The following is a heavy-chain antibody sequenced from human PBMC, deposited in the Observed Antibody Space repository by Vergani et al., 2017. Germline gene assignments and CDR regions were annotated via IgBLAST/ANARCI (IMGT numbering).Heavy chain of an antibody. CDR1: GFTFSSYA. V-gene: IGHV3-23*04. CDR3: AKDQSYCSSTSCDAFDI. D-gene: IGHD2-2*01. Sequence: EVQLEESGGGLVLPGRSLRLSCAASGFTFSSYAMSWVRQAPGKGLEWVSAISGSGGSTYYADSVKGRFTISRDNSKNTLYLQMNSLRAEDTAVYYCAKDQSYCSSTSCDAFDIWGQGTMVTVSS. CDR2: ISGSGGST. J-gene: IGHJ3*02.